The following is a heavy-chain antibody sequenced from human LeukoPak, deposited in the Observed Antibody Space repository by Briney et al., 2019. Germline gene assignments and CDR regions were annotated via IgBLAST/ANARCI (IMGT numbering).Heavy chain of an antibody. Sequence: ASVKVSCKASGYTCTSYYMHWVRQAPGQGLEWMGIINPSGGSTSYAQKFQGRVTMTRDTSTSTVYMELSSLRSEDTAVYYCASERGPDELISSWGQGTLVTVSS. D-gene: IGHD3-10*01. V-gene: IGHV1-46*01. CDR2: INPSGGST. CDR1: GYTCTSYY. J-gene: IGHJ4*02. CDR3: ASERGPDELISS.